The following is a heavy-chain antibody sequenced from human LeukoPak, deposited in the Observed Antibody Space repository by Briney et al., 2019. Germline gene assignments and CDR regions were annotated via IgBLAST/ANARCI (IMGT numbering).Heavy chain of an antibody. Sequence: PGGSLRLSCVDSGFTFSSFAMSWVRQAPGKGLEWVSTISSSGSTTYYVDSVKGRFTISRDNSRNTSYLQMNSLRGEDTAVYYCARESPAFDYWGQGTLVTVS. V-gene: IGHV3-23*01. CDR3: ARESPAFDY. CDR2: ISSSGSTT. J-gene: IGHJ4*02. CDR1: GFTFSSFA.